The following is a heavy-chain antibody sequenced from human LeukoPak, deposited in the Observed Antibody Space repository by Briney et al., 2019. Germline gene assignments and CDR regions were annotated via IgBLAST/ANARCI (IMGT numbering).Heavy chain of an antibody. CDR3: ARGEAVAGTDY. CDR2: INIDGYSI. J-gene: IGHJ4*02. D-gene: IGHD6-19*01. CDR1: GFTFSSYW. Sequence: GGSLRLSCAASGFTFSSYWMHWVRQAPGKGLVWVSRINIDGYSISYADSVKGRFTISRDNAKNALYLQMNSLKAEDTAVYYCARGEAVAGTDYWGQGTQVTVSS. V-gene: IGHV3-74*01.